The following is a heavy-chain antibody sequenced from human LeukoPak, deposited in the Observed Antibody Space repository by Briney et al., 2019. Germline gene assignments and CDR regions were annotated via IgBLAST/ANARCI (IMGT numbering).Heavy chain of an antibody. CDR1: GFTFSSYW. CDR2: INSDGSRT. V-gene: IGHV3-74*01. CDR3: AREMPAAYSSSWYDALDM. D-gene: IGHD6-13*01. Sequence: PGGSLRLSCAASGFTFSSYWMHWVRQGPGKGLVWVSRINSDGSRTSYADSVKGRFTIARDNAKNTLYLQMNSLRAEDTAVYYCAREMPAAYSSSWYDALDMWGQGTMVTVSP. J-gene: IGHJ3*02.